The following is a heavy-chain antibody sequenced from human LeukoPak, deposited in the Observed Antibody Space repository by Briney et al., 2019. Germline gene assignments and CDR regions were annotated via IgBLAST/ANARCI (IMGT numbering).Heavy chain of an antibody. CDR3: ARDGPAQMVDFDF. CDR1: GYTFSGTGWY. V-gene: IGHV1-2*02. D-gene: IGHD3-10*01. CDR2: IYPYTGAT. Sequence: ASVKVSCKASGYTFSGTGWYLYWLRQAPGQGLECMGWIYPYTGATHYAQKFQGRVAMTRDTSISTAYMELSRLRPDDTAVYYCARDGPAQMVDFDFWGQGTLVTVSS. J-gene: IGHJ4*02.